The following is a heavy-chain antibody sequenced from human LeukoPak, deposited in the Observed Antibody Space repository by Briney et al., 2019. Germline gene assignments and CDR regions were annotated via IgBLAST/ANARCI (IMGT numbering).Heavy chain of an antibody. Sequence: SETLSLTCTVSGGSISSSYWSWIRQPAGKGLEWIGRIYTSGSTNYNPSLKSRVTMSADTSKNQLSLKLSSVTAADTAVYYCARRGRDGIYYYFDYWGQGTLVTVSS. CDR1: GGSISSSY. CDR3: ARRGRDGIYYYFDY. J-gene: IGHJ4*02. D-gene: IGHD1-26*01. CDR2: IYTSGST. V-gene: IGHV4-4*07.